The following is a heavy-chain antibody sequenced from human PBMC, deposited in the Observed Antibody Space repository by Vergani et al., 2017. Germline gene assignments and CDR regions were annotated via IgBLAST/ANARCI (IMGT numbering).Heavy chain of an antibody. CDR2: ISYDGSNK. V-gene: IGHV3-30-3*01. J-gene: IGHJ4*02. CDR1: GFTFSSYA. Sequence: QVQLVESGGGVVQPGRSLRLSCAASGFTFSSYAMHWVRQAPGKGLEWVAVISYDGSNKYYADSVKGRFTISRDNSKNTLYLQMNSLRAEDTAVYYCARNFKGRGSGWPSFDYGGQGTLVTVSS. D-gene: IGHD6-19*01. CDR3: ARNFKGRGSGWPSFDY.